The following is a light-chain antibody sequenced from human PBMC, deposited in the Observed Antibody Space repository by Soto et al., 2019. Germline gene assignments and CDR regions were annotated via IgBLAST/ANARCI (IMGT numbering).Light chain of an antibody. Sequence: EVVLTQSPGTLSLSPGERATVSCRASQSVSNNYVAWYQQKPGQAPRLLIFGSSDRATGIPDRFSGCGSGTDFTLTIIRLGPEDSAVYFCQQYGSSPPHTFGQGTNLEIK. CDR2: GSS. CDR3: QQYGSSPPHT. J-gene: IGKJ2*01. CDR1: QSVSNNY. V-gene: IGKV3-20*01.